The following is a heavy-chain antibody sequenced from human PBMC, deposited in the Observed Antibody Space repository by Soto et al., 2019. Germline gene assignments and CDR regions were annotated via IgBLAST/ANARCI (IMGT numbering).Heavy chain of an antibody. V-gene: IGHV3-33*01. D-gene: IGHD6-13*01. Sequence: QVQLVESGGGVVQPGRSLRLSCAASGFTFSSYGMHWVRQAPGKGLEWVAVIWYDGSNKYYADSVKGRFTISRDNSKNPLYLQMNSLRAEDTAVYYCARDLRYSSSWYLGAEYFQQWGQGTLVTVSS. CDR3: ARDLRYSSSWYLGAEYFQQ. J-gene: IGHJ1*01. CDR1: GFTFSSYG. CDR2: IWYDGSNK.